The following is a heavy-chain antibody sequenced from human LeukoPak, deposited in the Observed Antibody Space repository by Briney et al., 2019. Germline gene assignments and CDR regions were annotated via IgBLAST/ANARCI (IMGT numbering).Heavy chain of an antibody. J-gene: IGHJ4*02. CDR1: GFTFSTYA. V-gene: IGHV3-30-3*01. D-gene: IGHD1-26*01. Sequence: GGSLRLSCAASGFTFSTYAMHWVRQAPGKGLDWVAVISFDGSNKYYADSVKGRFTISRDNAKNSLYLQMNSLRAKDTAVYYCARDEGATTYWGQGTLVTVS. CDR2: ISFDGSNK. CDR3: ARDEGATTY.